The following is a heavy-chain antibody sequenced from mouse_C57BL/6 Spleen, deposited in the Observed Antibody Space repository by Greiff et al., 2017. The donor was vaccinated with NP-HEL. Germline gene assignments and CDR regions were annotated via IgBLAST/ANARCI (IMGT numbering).Heavy chain of an antibody. Sequence: QVQLKQPGTELVKPGASVKLSCKASGYTFTSYWMHWVKQRPGQGLEWIGNINPSNGGTNYNEKFKSKATLTVDKSSSTAYMQLSSLTSEDSAVYYCARGGYDYGDWYFDVWGTGTTVTVSS. D-gene: IGHD2-4*01. J-gene: IGHJ1*03. CDR1: GYTFTSYW. CDR2: INPSNGGT. CDR3: ARGGYDYGDWYFDV. V-gene: IGHV1-53*01.